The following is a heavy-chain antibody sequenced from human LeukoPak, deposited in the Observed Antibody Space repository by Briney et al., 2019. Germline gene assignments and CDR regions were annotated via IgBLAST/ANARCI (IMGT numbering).Heavy chain of an antibody. J-gene: IGHJ4*02. Sequence: PSETLSLTCTVSGGSISSGGYYWSWIRQHPGKGLEWIGYIYYSGSTYYNPSLKSRVTISVDTSKNQFSLKLSSVTAADTAVYYCARVKGKVRGVIPYYFDYWGQGTLVTVSS. D-gene: IGHD3-10*01. V-gene: IGHV4-31*03. CDR2: IYYSGST. CDR1: GGSISSGGYY. CDR3: ARVKGKVRGVIPYYFDY.